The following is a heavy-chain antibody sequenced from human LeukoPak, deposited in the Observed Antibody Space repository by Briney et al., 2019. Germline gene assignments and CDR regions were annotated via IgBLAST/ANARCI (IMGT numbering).Heavy chain of an antibody. CDR2: IDIADGET. V-gene: IGHV1-69-2*01. D-gene: IGHD3-10*01. Sequence: VKISCKVSGFISTNDTIHCIPQSPGKSLKWMGRIDIADGETKYAEKFQGRVTLTADTPTETVYMEMSSLTFEDTALYYCSTVFAGYNSVIMPPVVPDYWGQGTLV. CDR1: GFISTNDT. CDR3: STVFAGYNSVIMPPVVPDY. J-gene: IGHJ4*02.